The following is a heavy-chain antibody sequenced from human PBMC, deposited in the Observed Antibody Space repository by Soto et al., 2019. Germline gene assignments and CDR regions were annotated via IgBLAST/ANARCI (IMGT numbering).Heavy chain of an antibody. Sequence: PSETLSLTCTVSGGSMSSNYWTWIRQSPGKGLEWIGYIYYTGSTKYNPSLKSRVTISLDTSKNQFSLRLTSVTSADTAVYYCARGGSYGDFFDYCGQGAPVTVSS. J-gene: IGHJ4*02. CDR3: ARGGSYGDFFDY. V-gene: IGHV4-59*01. CDR1: GGSMSSNY. CDR2: IYYTGST. D-gene: IGHD4-17*01.